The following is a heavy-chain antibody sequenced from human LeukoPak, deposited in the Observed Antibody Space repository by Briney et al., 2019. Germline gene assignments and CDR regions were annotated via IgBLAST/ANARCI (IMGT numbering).Heavy chain of an antibody. D-gene: IGHD2-2*01. V-gene: IGHV1-46*01. Sequence: ASVKVSCKASGYTFTSYYMHWVRQAPGQGLEWMGIINPSGGSTSYAQKFQGRVTMTRDTSTSTVYMELSSLRSEDTTVYYCASGGYCSSTSRYFNWYFDLWGRGTLVTVSS. J-gene: IGHJ2*01. CDR2: INPSGGST. CDR3: ASGGYCSSTSRYFNWYFDL. CDR1: GYTFTSYY.